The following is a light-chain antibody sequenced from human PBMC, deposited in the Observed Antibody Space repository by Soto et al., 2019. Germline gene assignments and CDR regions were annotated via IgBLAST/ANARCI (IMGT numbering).Light chain of an antibody. CDR2: SIS. CDR3: QQLYTYPHT. J-gene: IGKJ2*01. CDR1: QDVMNS. Sequence: IQVTQSPSILSASVGDRVTITCRTSQDVMNSFAWYQQKTGEAPRLLIYSISSLKNGVPPRFSGSGSGAEFTLTISSLQPEDFATYFCQQLYTYPHTFGLGTQLQI. V-gene: IGKV1-9*01.